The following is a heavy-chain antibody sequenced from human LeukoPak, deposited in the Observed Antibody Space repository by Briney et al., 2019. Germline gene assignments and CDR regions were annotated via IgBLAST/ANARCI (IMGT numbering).Heavy chain of an antibody. CDR3: ARARRWGYCSGGSCSHHFDY. CDR1: GGSISSYY. V-gene: IGHV4-59*01. Sequence: NSSETLSLTCTVSGGSISSYYWSWIRQPPGKGLEWIGYIYYSGSTNYNPSLKSRVTISVDTSKNQFSLKLSSVTAADTAVYYCARARRWGYCSGGSCSHHFDYWGQGTLVTVSS. J-gene: IGHJ4*02. CDR2: IYYSGST. D-gene: IGHD2-15*01.